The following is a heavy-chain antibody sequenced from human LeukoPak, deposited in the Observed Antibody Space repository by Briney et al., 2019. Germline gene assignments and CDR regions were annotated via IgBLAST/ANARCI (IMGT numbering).Heavy chain of an antibody. CDR3: ARGSSWFDY. D-gene: IGHD6-13*01. CDR2: ISSDGSNK. Sequence: GGSLRLSCAASGFTFSSYAMSWVRQAPGKGLEWVAVISSDGSNKYYADSVKGRFTISRDNSKKTLYLQMNSLRAEDTAVYYCARGSSWFDYWGQGTLVTVSS. CDR1: GFTFSSYA. V-gene: IGHV3-30-3*01. J-gene: IGHJ4*02.